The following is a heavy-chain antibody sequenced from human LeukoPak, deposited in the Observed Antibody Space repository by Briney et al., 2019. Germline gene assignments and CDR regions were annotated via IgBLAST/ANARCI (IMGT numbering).Heavy chain of an antibody. J-gene: IGHJ3*02. CDR1: GFTFSDYY. V-gene: IGHV3-72*01. CDR3: VRVRVVTPPAAFHI. D-gene: IGHD3-3*01. CDR2: SRNKANSYTT. Sequence: PGGSLRLSCATSGFTFSDYYMDWVRQAPGKGLEWVARSRNKANSYTTKYAASVEGRFTISRDDSKNSLYLQMSSLQTDDTAVYYRVRVRVVTPPAAFHIWGQGAMVTVSS.